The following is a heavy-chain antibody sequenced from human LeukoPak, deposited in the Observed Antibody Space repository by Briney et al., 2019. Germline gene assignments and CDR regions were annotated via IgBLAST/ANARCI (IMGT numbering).Heavy chain of an antibody. CDR3: ARSYPVADQLDY. D-gene: IGHD2-2*01. CDR2: IKQDGSEK. V-gene: IGHV3-7*01. J-gene: IGHJ4*02. CDR1: GFTFSTYW. Sequence: QSGGSLRLSCEASGFTFSTYWMSWVRQAPGKGLEWVANIKQDGSEKYYGDSVKGRFTISIDNAKNSLYLQMNSLRTVDTAVYYCARSYPVADQLDYWGQGTLVTVSS.